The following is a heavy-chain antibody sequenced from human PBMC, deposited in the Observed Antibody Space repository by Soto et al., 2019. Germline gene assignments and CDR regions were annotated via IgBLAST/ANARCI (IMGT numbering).Heavy chain of an antibody. CDR1: GFTVINYA. Sequence: EVQVLESGGGLVQPGGSRRHSCAVSGFTVINYAMNGVRQAPGKGLEWVSSIRGGGDAAFFPDSVRGRFTIARDNSKNTLTLQMNRLGVDDTVVYYCARNILESTTRPNYWYFDLWGRGTLVTVSS. V-gene: IGHV3-23*01. CDR2: IRGGGDAA. J-gene: IGHJ2*01. D-gene: IGHD3-3*01. CDR3: ARNILESTTRPNYWYFDL.